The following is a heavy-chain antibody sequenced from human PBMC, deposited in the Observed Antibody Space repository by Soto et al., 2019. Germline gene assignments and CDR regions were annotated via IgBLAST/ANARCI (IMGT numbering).Heavy chain of an antibody. V-gene: IGHV1-8*01. CDR2: MNPTSGNT. D-gene: IGHD3-22*01. J-gene: IGHJ6*02. Sequence: QVQLVQSGAEVKKPGASVKVSCKASGYTFSSYEINWVRQATGQGLEWMGWMNPTSGNTGYAQKFQGRVTMTRNTSISTAYLELSSLRSEDTAVYYCAREATVVVLTARGMDFWGQGTTVTASS. CDR3: AREATVVVLTARGMDF. CDR1: GYTFSSYE.